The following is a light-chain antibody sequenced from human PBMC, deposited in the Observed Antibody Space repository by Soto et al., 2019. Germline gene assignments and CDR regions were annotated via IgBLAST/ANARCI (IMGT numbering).Light chain of an antibody. V-gene: IGLV2-14*01. CDR2: DVN. J-gene: IGLJ1*01. CDR3: CSYTSTATYV. Sequence: QSVLTQPASVSGSPGQSISISCTGTNSDVGSSTYVTWCQQYPDKAPTLVIFDVNNRPSGISNRFSGSKSGNTASLTISGLQAEDEADYYCCSYTSTATYVFGTGTKVTVL. CDR1: NSDVGSSTY.